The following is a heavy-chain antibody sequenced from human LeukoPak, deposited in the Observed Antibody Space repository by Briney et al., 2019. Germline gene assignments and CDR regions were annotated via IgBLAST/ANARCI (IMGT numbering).Heavy chain of an antibody. J-gene: IGHJ3*02. CDR1: GGSISSYY. D-gene: IGHD3-16*01. CDR2: IYYSGST. V-gene: IGHV4-59*01. CDR3: ARVGGSFNAFDI. Sequence: SETLSLTCTVSGGSISSYYWSWIRQPRGKGLEWIGYIYYSGSTNYNPSLKSRVTISVDTSKNQFSLKLSSVTAADTAVYYCARVGGSFNAFDIWGQGTLVTVSS.